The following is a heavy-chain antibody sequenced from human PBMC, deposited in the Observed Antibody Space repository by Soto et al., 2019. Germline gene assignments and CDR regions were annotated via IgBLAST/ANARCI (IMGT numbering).Heavy chain of an antibody. V-gene: IGHV4-4*07. Sequence: HSESMSLTCAVSGGSISGHSWVWIRQPAGKGLEWIGHIYPSGSTSYNPSLRSRVTMSLDTSSNQIFLNLTSVTAADTAVFYCVRGRSYSVYDFWGPGTLVTVSS. CDR1: GGSISGHS. CDR3: VRGRSYSVYDF. J-gene: IGHJ4*02. CDR2: IYPSGST. D-gene: IGHD5-12*01.